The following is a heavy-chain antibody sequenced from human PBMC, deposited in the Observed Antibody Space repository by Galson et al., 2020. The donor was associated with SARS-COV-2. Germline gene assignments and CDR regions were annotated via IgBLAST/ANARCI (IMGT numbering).Heavy chain of an antibody. Sequence: SQTLSLTCTVSGGSISSSSYFWSWIRQPPGKGLEWIGSINYSGNTDYHPSLKSRVTISVDTSKNQFSLKLNSVTAADTAVYYCAREVLEWLLPSDRGYYFDYWGQGTLVTVPS. D-gene: IGHD3-3*01. V-gene: IGHV4-39*07. CDR1: GGSISSSSYF. CDR3: AREVLEWLLPSDRGYYFDY. J-gene: IGHJ4*02. CDR2: INYSGNT.